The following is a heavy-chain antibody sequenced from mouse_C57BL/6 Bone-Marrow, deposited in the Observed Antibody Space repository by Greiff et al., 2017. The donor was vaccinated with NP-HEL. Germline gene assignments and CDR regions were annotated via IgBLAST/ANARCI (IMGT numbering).Heavy chain of an antibody. CDR3: ARDYYGSGGGDYYAMDY. J-gene: IGHJ4*01. V-gene: IGHV1-19*01. D-gene: IGHD1-1*01. CDR1: GYTFTDYY. Sequence: EVQLQESGPVLVKPGASVKMSCKASGYTFTDYYMNWVKQSHGKSLEWIGVINPYNGGTSYNQKFKGKATLTVDKSSSTAYMELNSLTSEDSAVYYCARDYYGSGGGDYYAMDYWGQGTSVTVSS. CDR2: INPYNGGT.